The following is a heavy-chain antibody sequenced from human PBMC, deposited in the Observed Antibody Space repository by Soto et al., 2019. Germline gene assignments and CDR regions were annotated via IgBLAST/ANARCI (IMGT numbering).Heavy chain of an antibody. D-gene: IGHD3-16*01. CDR3: ARAVAPYLGTWFDP. V-gene: IGHV4-30-2*01. CDR1: GCSLSSGNSYS. CDR2: ISHTGST. J-gene: IGHJ5*02. Sequence: TLSLTCAVAGCSLSSGNSYSWSWIRQPPGKGLEWIGSISHTGSTSYNPSLKGRVTMSVDKSKNQFSLKLSSVTAADMAVYYCARAVAPYLGTWFDPWGQGPLVTVSS.